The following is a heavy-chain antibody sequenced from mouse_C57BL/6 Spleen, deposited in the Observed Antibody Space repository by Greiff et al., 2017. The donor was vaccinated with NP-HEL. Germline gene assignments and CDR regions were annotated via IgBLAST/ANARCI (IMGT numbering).Heavy chain of an antibody. CDR3: ARSGSNLY. CDR1: GFNIKDYY. CDR2: IDPEDGET. V-gene: IGHV14-2*01. D-gene: IGHD1-1*01. J-gene: IGHJ2*01. Sequence: VQLKESGAELVKPGASVKLSCTASGFNIKDYYMHWVKQRTEKGLEWIGRIDPEDGETKYAPTFQGKATITADTSSNTAYLQLSSLTSEDTAVYYCARSGSNLYWGQGTTLTVSS.